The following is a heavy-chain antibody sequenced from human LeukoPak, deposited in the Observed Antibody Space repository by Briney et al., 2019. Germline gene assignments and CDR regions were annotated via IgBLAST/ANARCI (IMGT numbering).Heavy chain of an antibody. V-gene: IGHV3-53*01. J-gene: IGHJ3*02. CDR1: GFTVSSNY. CDR2: IYSGGTT. CDR3: ARQRQWNDGFDI. Sequence: GGSLRPSCAASGFTVSSNYMSWVRQAPGKGLEWVSVIYSGGTTFKAGSVKGRFTISRDTSKNTVYLQMDSLRAEDTAIYYCARQRQWNDGFDIWGQGAVVTVSS. D-gene: IGHD6-19*01.